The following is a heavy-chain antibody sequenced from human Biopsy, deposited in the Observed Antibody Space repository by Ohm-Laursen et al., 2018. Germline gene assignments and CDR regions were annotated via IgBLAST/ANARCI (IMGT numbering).Heavy chain of an antibody. D-gene: IGHD2-8*01. CDR2: ISASGNHI. CDR3: ARDGEAKYCKHGVCPSDF. V-gene: IGHV3-21*01. J-gene: IGHJ4*02. CDR1: GFTFSGFS. Sequence: SLRLSCAASGFTFSGFSMNRVRQAPGKGLEWVSSISASGNHIYYTDSVKGRFTVSRDNGKNSVYLQMNSLRVKDTAVYYCARDGEAKYCKHGVCPSDFWGQGTLVTVSS.